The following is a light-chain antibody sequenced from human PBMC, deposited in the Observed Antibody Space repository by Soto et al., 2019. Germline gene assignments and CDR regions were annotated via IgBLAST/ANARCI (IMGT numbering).Light chain of an antibody. V-gene: IGKV3-15*01. CDR2: GAS. CDR3: QQYHKWPPIT. Sequence: EVVMTQSPGTLSVSLGESATLPCRASQSVDGYLAWYQQKPGQAPRLLIYGASTRATGVTARFRGGGSGTEFTLTISSLQSEDSAVYYCQQYHKWPPITFGQGTRLEIK. J-gene: IGKJ5*01. CDR1: QSVDGY.